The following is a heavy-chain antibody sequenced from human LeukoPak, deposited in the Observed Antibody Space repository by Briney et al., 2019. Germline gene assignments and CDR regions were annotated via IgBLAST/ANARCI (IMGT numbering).Heavy chain of an antibody. CDR2: IYYSGST. D-gene: IGHD5-18*01. J-gene: IGHJ1*01. CDR1: GGSINSGNYY. Sequence: PSQTLSLTCSVSGGSINSGNYYWSWIRQPAGKGLEWIGYIYYSGSTNYNPSLKSRVTISVDTSKNQFSLKLSSVTAADTAVYYCARGYAEYFQHWGQGTLVTVSS. V-gene: IGHV4-61*10. CDR3: ARGYAEYFQH.